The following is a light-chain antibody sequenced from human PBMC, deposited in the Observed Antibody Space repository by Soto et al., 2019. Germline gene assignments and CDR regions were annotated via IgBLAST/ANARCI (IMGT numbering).Light chain of an antibody. CDR1: ESISGN. CDR3: QQYNNWPPRT. CDR2: GAS. J-gene: IGKJ1*01. V-gene: IGKV3-15*01. Sequence: EIVMTQSPATLSVSPGERATLSCRTSESISGNLAWYQQKPGQAPRLLIYGASTRATGIPARFSGSGSGTEFTLTISSLQSEDFAVYYCQQYNNWPPRTFGQGTKVEIK.